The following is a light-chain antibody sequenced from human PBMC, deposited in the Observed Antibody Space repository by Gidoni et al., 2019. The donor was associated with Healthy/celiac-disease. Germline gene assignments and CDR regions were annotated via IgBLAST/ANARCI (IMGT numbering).Light chain of an antibody. Sequence: DIVMTQSPDSLAVSLGERATINCKSSQSVLYSSNNKNYLAWYQQKPGQPPKLLIYWASTRESGVTDRFSGSGSGTDFTLTISSLQAEDVAVYYCQQYYSTPPAFXPXTKVDIK. CDR2: WAS. V-gene: IGKV4-1*01. CDR1: QSVLYSSNNKNY. J-gene: IGKJ3*01. CDR3: QQYYSTPPA.